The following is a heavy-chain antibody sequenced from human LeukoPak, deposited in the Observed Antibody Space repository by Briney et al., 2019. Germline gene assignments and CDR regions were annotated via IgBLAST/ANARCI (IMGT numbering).Heavy chain of an antibody. V-gene: IGHV1-2*02. CDR1: GYTFTGYS. Sequence: GASVKVSCKASGYTFTGYSMHWVRQAPGQGLEWMGWINPIGGGTKYVQKFQGRVTMTTDTSISTAYMELSSLRSDDTAVYYCASGGDYGVYFDYWGQGTLVTVSS. J-gene: IGHJ4*02. CDR2: INPIGGGT. D-gene: IGHD4-17*01. CDR3: ASGGDYGVYFDY.